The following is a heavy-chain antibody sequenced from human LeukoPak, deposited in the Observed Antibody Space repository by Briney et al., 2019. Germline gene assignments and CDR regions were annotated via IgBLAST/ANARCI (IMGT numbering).Heavy chain of an antibody. Sequence: SETLSLTCTVSGGSISNYYWSWIRQPAGKGLERIGRIYTSGSTNYNPSLKSRVTMSVDTSKNQFSLKLSSVTAADTAVYYCARVVSIVGRYYFDYWGQGTLVTVSS. CDR1: GGSISNYY. V-gene: IGHV4-4*07. CDR2: IYTSGST. D-gene: IGHD3-22*01. J-gene: IGHJ4*02. CDR3: ARVVSIVGRYYFDY.